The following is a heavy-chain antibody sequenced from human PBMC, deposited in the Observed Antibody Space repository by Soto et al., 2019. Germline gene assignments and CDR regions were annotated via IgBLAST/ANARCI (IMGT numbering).Heavy chain of an antibody. V-gene: IGHV3-7*01. CDR2: IKGDGSAK. CDR1: GFTISSQW. Sequence: PGGSLRLSCAASGFTISSQWMSWVRQTPGKGLEWVANIKGDGSAKYYVDSVRGRFTISRDNAKNSLYLQMNSLRVEDTAVYYCAISYDYPGGPWGQGTLVTVSS. CDR3: AISYDYPGGP. D-gene: IGHD5-12*01. J-gene: IGHJ5*02.